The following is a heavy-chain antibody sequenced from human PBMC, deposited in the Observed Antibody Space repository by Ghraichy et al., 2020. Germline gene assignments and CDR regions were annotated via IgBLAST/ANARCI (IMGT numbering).Heavy chain of an antibody. V-gene: IGHV4-30-2*01. CDR2: IYHSWST. CDR3: ARVTWTEAFDI. D-gene: IGHD1-1*01. J-gene: IGHJ3*02. Sequence: SETLSLNCAVSGGSISSGGYSWSWIRQPPGKGLEWIGYIYHSWSTSYNPSLKSRVTLSVDSSKNRFSLKLSYVPAADTAVYYCARVTWTEAFDIWGKGTMVTGSS. CDR1: GGSISSGGYS.